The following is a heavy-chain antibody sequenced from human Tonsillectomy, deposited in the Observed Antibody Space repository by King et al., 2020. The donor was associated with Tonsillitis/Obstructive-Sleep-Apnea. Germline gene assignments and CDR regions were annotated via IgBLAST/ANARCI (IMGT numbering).Heavy chain of an antibody. J-gene: IGHJ4*02. V-gene: IGHV3-9*01. CDR2: ISWNSGSI. CDR3: ARATNTMLVVVISLPYYFDY. Sequence: VQLVESGGGLVQPGRSLRLSCAASGFTFDDYAMHWVRQAPGKGLEWVSGISWNSGSIGYADSVKGRFTISRDNAKNSLYLQMNSLRAEDTALYYCARATNTMLVVVISLPYYFDYWGQGTLVTVSS. CDR1: GFTFDDYA. D-gene: IGHD3-22*01.